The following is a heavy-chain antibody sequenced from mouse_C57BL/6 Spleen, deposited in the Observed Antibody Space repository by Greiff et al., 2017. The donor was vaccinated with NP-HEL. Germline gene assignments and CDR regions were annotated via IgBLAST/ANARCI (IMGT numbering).Heavy chain of an antibody. CDR1: GFTFSDYG. J-gene: IGHJ1*03. CDR2: ISSGSSTI. V-gene: IGHV5-17*01. Sequence: EVKVVESGGGLVKPGGSLKLSCAASGFTFSDYGMHWVRQAPEKGLEWVAYISSGSSTIYYADNVKGRFTISRDNAKNTLFLQMTSLRSEATAMYYCARLYYYGSPYWYFDVWGTGTTVTVSS. D-gene: IGHD1-1*01. CDR3: ARLYYYGSPYWYFDV.